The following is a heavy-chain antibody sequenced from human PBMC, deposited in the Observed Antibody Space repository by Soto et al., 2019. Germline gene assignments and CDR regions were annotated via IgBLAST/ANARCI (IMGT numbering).Heavy chain of an antibody. V-gene: IGHV4-34*01. CDR2: INHSGST. Sequence: SETLSLTCAVYGGSFSGYYWSWIRQPPGKGLEWIGEINHSGSTNYNPSLKSRVTISVDTSKNQFSLKLSSVTAADTAVYYCARLALEGYFDYWGQGTLVTVSS. CDR3: ARLALEGYFDY. J-gene: IGHJ4*02. CDR1: GGSFSGYY.